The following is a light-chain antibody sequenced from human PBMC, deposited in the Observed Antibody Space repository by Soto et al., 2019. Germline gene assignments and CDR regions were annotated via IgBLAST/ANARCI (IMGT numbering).Light chain of an antibody. J-gene: IGLJ1*01. V-gene: IGLV2-11*01. CDR2: DVS. CDR1: SSDVGTYNY. Sequence: QSALTQPRSVSGSPGQSVTIPCTGTSSDVGTYNYVSWYQQHPGKAPKVIIYDVSKWPSGVPDRFSGSKSGNTASLTISGLQAEDEADYYCCSYAGSSYVFGTGTKLTVL. CDR3: CSYAGSSYV.